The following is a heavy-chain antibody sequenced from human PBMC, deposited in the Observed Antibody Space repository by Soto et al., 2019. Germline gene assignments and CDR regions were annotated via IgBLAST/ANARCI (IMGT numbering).Heavy chain of an antibody. CDR2: IYYSGTT. CDR3: AREGYDILTGVRAWFDP. D-gene: IGHD3-9*01. CDR1: GGSISGYY. Sequence: QVELQETGPGLVKPSETLSLTCTVSGGSISGYYWSWIRQPPGKGLEWIGCIYYSGTTNYNPSLKSRVTMSVDTSKNQFSLKLSSVTAADAAVYYCAREGYDILTGVRAWFDPWGQGTLVTVSS. V-gene: IGHV4-59*01. J-gene: IGHJ5*02.